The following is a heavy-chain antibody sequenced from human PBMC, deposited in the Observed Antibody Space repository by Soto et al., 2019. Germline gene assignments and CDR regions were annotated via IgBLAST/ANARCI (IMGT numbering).Heavy chain of an antibody. CDR2: IKQDGSET. J-gene: IGHJ2*01. D-gene: IGHD3-3*01. CDR1: GFSLSSYW. V-gene: IGHV3-7*04. CDR3: ARVYYNSDSTCSRSFDL. Sequence: EEQVVESGGGLVQPGGSLRLSCAASGFSLSSYWMTWVRQAPGKGLEWVANIKQDGSETHYVDSVKGRFTISRANAKNSLYLQMNSLRAEDTALYYCARVYYNSDSTCSRSFDLWGRGTLVPVSS.